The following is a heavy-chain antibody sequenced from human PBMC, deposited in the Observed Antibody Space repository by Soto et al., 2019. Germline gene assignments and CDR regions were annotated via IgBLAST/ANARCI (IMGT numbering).Heavy chain of an antibody. CDR3: AKDTPPYYFYDGLDV. Sequence: QVQLVESGGGVVQPGRSLRLSCAASGLTFRNYVMHWVRQAPGKGLDWVSFISNDGSTKYYADSVKGRFTISRDNSKNTLYLQMNSLRPEDTAVYYCAKDTPPYYFYDGLDVWGQGTTVTVSS. CDR2: ISNDGSTK. CDR1: GLTFRNYV. V-gene: IGHV3-30*18. J-gene: IGHJ6*02.